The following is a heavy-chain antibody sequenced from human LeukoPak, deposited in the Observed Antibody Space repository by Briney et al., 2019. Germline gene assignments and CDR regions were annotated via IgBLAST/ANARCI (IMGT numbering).Heavy chain of an antibody. CDR1: GFSFINYG. V-gene: IGHV3-30*02. J-gene: IGHJ4*02. CDR2: IQYHGSNG. CDR3: GKPRLYAGIHY. D-gene: IGHD1-1*01. Sequence: QPGGSLRLSCAASGFSFINYGMHWVRQAPGKGLEWLAFIQYHGSNGYYADSVKGRFTISKDNSKNTLYMQMNSLRAEDTAVYYCGKPRLYAGIHYWGQGTLVTVSS.